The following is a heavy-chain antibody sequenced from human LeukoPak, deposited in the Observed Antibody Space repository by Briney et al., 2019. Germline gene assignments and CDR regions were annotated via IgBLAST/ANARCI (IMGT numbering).Heavy chain of an antibody. D-gene: IGHD1-1*01. CDR2: ISGYNGDT. CDR3: ARVNTRKGFDP. Sequence: ASVKVSCKASGYTFTSYGLSWVRQAPGQGLGWMGWISGYNGDTNYAQKLQGRVTMTTDTSTSTAYMELRRLRSDDTAVYYCARVNTRKGFDPWGQGTLVTVSS. J-gene: IGHJ5*02. V-gene: IGHV1-18*01. CDR1: GYTFTSYG.